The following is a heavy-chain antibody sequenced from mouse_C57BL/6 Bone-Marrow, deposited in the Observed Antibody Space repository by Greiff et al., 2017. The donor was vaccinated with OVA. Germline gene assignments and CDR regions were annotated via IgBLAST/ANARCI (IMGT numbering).Heavy chain of an antibody. J-gene: IGHJ4*01. CDR1: GFTFSDYG. V-gene: IGHV5-17*01. CDR2: ISSGSSTI. Sequence: EVQRVESGGGLVKPGGSLKLSCAASGFTFSDYGMHWVRQAPEKGLEWVAYISSGSSTIYYADTVKGRFTITRDNAKNTLFLQMTSLRSEDTAMYYCARHRYGSWDAMDYWGQGTSVTVSS. CDR3: ARHRYGSWDAMDY. D-gene: IGHD1-1*01.